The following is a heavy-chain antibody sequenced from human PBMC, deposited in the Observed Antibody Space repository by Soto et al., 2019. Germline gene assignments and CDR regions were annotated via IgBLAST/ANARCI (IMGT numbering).Heavy chain of an antibody. J-gene: IGHJ4*02. CDR2: IYWDDDK. V-gene: IGHV2-5*02. CDR1: GFSFSTSPVG. D-gene: IGHD6-19*01. Sequence: QITLNESGPTLVKPTQTLTLTCTFSGFSFSTSPVGVGWIRQPPGKAQAWLALIYWDDDKPYSPSLRSRLAITKDTAKNQGVLTMTNEDPVDTATYDCAHRPGGYMSGWDNGYFDDWGRGALVTDSS. CDR3: AHRPGGYMSGWDNGYFDD.